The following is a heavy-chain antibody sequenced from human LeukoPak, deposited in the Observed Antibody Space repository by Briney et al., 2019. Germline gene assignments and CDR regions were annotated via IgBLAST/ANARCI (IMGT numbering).Heavy chain of an antibody. D-gene: IGHD4-11*01. V-gene: IGHV4-59*12. CDR3: ARSRTTETTFYYYYHAMDV. J-gene: IGHJ6*02. Sequence: PSETLSLTCTVSGGSINSYYWSWIRQPPGKGLEWIGYIDYSGSPNYNPSLKSRVTISVDTSKNQFSLKLNSVTAADTAVYYCARSRTTETTFYYYYHAMDVWGQGTTVTVSS. CDR1: GGSINSYY. CDR2: IDYSGSP.